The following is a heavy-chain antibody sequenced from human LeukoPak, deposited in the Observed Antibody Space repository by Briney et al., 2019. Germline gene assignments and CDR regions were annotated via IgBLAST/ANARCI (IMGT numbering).Heavy chain of an antibody. CDR1: GFTFCNYA. CDR2: ITGSGGNT. J-gene: IGHJ4*02. V-gene: IGHV3-23*01. Sequence: GGSLRLSCAASGFTFCNYAMSWVRQAPGKGLEWVSAITGSGGNTYYADSVKGRFTISRDNSKNTVFLQMNSLRAEDTAVYYCAKWGDYDALAGYYVSDYWGQGTLVTVSS. D-gene: IGHD3-9*01. CDR3: AKWGDYDALAGYYVSDY.